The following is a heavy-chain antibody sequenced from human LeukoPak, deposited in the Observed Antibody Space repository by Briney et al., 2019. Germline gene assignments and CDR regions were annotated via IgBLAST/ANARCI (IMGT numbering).Heavy chain of an antibody. J-gene: IGHJ5*02. CDR3: ARGRYSSSSNWFDP. CDR2: INPNSGGT. Sequence: GASVKVSCKASGYTFTGYYMHWVRQAPGQGLGWMGWINPNSGGTNYAQKFQGRVTMTRDTSISTAYMELSRLRSDDTAVYYCARGRYSSSSNWFDPWGQGTLVTVSS. D-gene: IGHD6-6*01. CDR1: GYTFTGYY. V-gene: IGHV1-2*02.